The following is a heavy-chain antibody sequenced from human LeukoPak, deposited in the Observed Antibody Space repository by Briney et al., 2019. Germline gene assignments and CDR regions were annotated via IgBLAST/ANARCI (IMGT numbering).Heavy chain of an antibody. Sequence: GGSLRLSCAASGFTLDDYYMSWIRQAPGKGLELIAYIIYSGTSYADSVKGRFTISRDNAESSLHLQMNSLRDEDTAVYYCAKGNSNFYFEYWGQGTLVTVSS. CDR3: AKGNSNFYFEY. CDR2: IIYSGTS. D-gene: IGHD4-11*01. CDR1: GFTLDDYY. J-gene: IGHJ4*02. V-gene: IGHV3-11*01.